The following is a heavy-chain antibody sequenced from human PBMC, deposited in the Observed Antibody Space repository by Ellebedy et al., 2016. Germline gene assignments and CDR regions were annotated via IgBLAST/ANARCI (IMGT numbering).Heavy chain of an antibody. CDR3: ARDHARYYDFWSHILWPDY. V-gene: IGHV3-33*01. CDR1: GFTFSSYG. J-gene: IGHJ4*02. CDR2: IWYDGSNK. D-gene: IGHD3-3*01. Sequence: GESLKISXAASGFTFSSYGMHWVRQAPGKGLEWVAVIWYDGSNKYYADSVKGRFTISRDNSKNTLYLQMNSLRAEDTAVYYCARDHARYYDFWSHILWPDYWGQGTLVTVSS.